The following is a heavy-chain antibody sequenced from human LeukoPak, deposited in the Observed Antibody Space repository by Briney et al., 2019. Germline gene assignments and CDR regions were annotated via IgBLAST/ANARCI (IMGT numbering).Heavy chain of an antibody. J-gene: IGHJ6*03. V-gene: IGHV3-49*04. CDR2: IRSKAYGGTT. CDR1: GFTFGDYA. Sequence: PGRSLRLSCTASGFTFGDYAMSWVRQAPGKGLEWVGFIRSKAYGGTTEYAASVKGRFTISRDDSKSIAYLQMNSLKTEDTAVYYCTRDPETMVVNYYYYYMDVSGKGTTVTVSS. D-gene: IGHD4-23*01. CDR3: TRDPETMVVNYYYYYMDV.